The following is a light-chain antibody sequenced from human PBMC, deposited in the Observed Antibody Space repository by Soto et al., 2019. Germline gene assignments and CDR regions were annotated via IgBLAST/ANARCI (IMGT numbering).Light chain of an antibody. CDR3: MQALQTPVT. Sequence: DIVMTQSPLSPPVTPGEPASISCRSSQSLLHSNGYNYLDWYLQKPGQSPQLLIYLGSNRASGVPDRFSGSGSGTDFTLKISRVEAEDVGVYYCMQALQTPVTFGGGTKVDLK. CDR2: LGS. V-gene: IGKV2-28*01. CDR1: QSLLHSNGYNY. J-gene: IGKJ4*01.